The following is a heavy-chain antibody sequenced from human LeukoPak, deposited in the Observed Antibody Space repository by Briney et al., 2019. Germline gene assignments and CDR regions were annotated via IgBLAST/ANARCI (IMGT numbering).Heavy chain of an antibody. CDR3: ARKEGSIAARIDY. D-gene: IGHD6-6*01. CDR1: GYSIRSGYY. CDR2: IYHSGST. V-gene: IGHV4-38-2*01. Sequence: KPSETLSLTCAVSGYSIRSGYYWGWVRPPPGKGLEWIGSIYHSGSTYYNPSLKSRVTISVDTSKNQFSLKLSSVTAADTAVYYCARKEGSIAARIDYWGQGTLVTVSS. J-gene: IGHJ4*02.